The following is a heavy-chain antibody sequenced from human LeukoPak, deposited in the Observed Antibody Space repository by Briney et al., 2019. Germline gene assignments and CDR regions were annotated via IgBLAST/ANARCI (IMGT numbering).Heavy chain of an antibody. CDR2: IYYSGST. Sequence: PSETLSLTCTVSGGSISSSSYYWGWIRQPPGKGLEWIGSIYYSGSTYYNPSLKSRVTISVDTSKNQFSLKLSSVTAADTAVYYCASYTNYYDSSGCYYNFDYWGQGTLVTVSS. V-gene: IGHV4-39*01. D-gene: IGHD3-22*01. CDR3: ASYTNYYDSSGCYYNFDY. CDR1: GGSISSSSYY. J-gene: IGHJ4*02.